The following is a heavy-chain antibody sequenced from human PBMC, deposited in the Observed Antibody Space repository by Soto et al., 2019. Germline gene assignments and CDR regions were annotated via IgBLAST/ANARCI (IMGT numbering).Heavy chain of an antibody. CDR2: INHSGST. CDR1: GGSFSGYY. D-gene: IGHD3-22*01. Sequence: SETLSLTCAVYGGSFSGYYWSWIRQPPGKGLEWIGEINHSGSTNYNPSLKSRVTISVDTSKNQFSLKLSSVTAADTAVYYCARPTRSGYYHYWGQGTLVTVSS. V-gene: IGHV4-34*01. J-gene: IGHJ4*02. CDR3: ARPTRSGYYHY.